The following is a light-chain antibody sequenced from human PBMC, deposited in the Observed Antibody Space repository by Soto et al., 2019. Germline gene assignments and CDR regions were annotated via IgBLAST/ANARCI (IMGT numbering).Light chain of an antibody. CDR1: KSVLNHF. J-gene: IGKJ1*01. CDR2: GAY. Sequence: EIVLTQSPGTLSLSPWERATLSCRDSKSVLNHFLSWYQQKPGRAPRILIYGAYSRATGVPDRFTGSGSGTDFTLTISRLEPEDFAVYYCQQYGRSPTFGQGTKV. V-gene: IGKV3-20*01. CDR3: QQYGRSPT.